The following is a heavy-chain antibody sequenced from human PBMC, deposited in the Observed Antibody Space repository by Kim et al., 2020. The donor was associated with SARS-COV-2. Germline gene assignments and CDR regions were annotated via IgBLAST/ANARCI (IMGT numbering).Heavy chain of an antibody. V-gene: IGHV3-9*01. CDR1: GFTFHDHG. D-gene: IGHD4-17*01. CDR3: ARHIKSRGTTFDAYFDS. Sequence: GGSLRLSCAAYGFTFHDHGMHWVRQAPGKGLEWVSGISWNSGTIGYVESVKGRFTISRDNAKNCLYLQMNSLRAEDTALYYCARHIKSRGTTFDAYFDS. CDR2: ISWNSGTI. J-gene: IGHJ4*01.